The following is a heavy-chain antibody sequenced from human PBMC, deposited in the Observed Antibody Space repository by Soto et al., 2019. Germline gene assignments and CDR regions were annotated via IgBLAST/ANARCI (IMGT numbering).Heavy chain of an antibody. V-gene: IGHV3-15*07. CDR3: LNSMDV. Sequence: PGGSLRLSCAASGFTVSDAWMNWVRQAPGKGLEWVGRIKSKIDGGTTDYAAPVKGRFTISRDELKNTLYLQMNSLRTEDTGVYYCLNSMDVWGQGTTVTVSS. CDR1: GFTVSDAW. J-gene: IGHJ6*02. CDR2: IKSKIDGGTT.